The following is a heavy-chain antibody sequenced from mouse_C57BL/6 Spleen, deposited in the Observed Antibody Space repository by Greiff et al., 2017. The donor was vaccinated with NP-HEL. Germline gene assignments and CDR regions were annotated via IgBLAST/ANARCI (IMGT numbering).Heavy chain of an antibody. J-gene: IGHJ4*01. CDR1: GIDFSRYW. CDR3: ARPGDYPYYYAMDY. D-gene: IGHD2-4*01. Sequence: EVQLLQSGGGLVQPGGSLKLSCAASGIDFSRYWMSWVRRAPGKGLEWIGELNPDSSTINYAPSLKDKFIISRDNAKNTLYLQMSKVRSEDTALYYCARPGDYPYYYAMDYWGQGTSVTVSS. V-gene: IGHV4-1*01. CDR2: LNPDSSTI.